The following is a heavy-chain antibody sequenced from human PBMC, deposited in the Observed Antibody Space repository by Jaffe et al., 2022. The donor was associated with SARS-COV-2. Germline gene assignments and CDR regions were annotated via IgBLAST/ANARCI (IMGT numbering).Heavy chain of an antibody. V-gene: IGHV4-39*01. D-gene: IGHD3-3*01. Sequence: QLQLLESGPGLVKPSETLSLTCSVSGSSISSSSYYWGWIRQPPGKGLEWIGSVYYSGSTYYSPSLESRLTMSVDTSKNQFSLKLRSVTAGDTAVYYCARPRSPFGVSDFDDWGQGILVTVSS. CDR3: ARPRSPFGVSDFDD. CDR2: VYYSGST. CDR1: GSSISSSSYY. J-gene: IGHJ4*02.